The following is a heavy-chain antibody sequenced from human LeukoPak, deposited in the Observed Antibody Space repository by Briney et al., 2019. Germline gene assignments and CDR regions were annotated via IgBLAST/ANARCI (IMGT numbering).Heavy chain of an antibody. CDR1: GYTFTGYY. CDR2: INPNSGGT. V-gene: IGHV1-2*02. CDR3: ARGRIVVVPWFDP. D-gene: IGHD2-2*01. J-gene: IGHJ5*02. Sequence: GASVKASCKASGYTFTGYYMHWVRQAPGQGLEWMGWINPNSGGTNHAQKFQGRVTMTRDTSISTAYMELSRLRSDDTAVYYCARGRIVVVPWFDPWGQGTLVTVSS.